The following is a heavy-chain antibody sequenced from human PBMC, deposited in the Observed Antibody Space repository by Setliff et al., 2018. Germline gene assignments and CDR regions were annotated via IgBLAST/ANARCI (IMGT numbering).Heavy chain of an antibody. V-gene: IGHV4-38-2*01. D-gene: IGHD3-3*01. Sequence: SETLSLTCAVSGYSISSGYYWGWIRQPPGKGLEWIGNIYHSGSTYYNPSLKSRVTISVDTSKNQFSLKLTSVAAADTAVYYYARHGLQFLEWLSAFDYWGQGTLVTVSS. J-gene: IGHJ4*02. CDR2: IYHSGST. CDR3: ARHGLQFLEWLSAFDY. CDR1: GYSISSGYY.